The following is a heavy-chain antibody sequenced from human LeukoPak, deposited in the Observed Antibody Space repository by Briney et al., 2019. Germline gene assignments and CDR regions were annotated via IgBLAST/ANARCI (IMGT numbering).Heavy chain of an antibody. CDR2: ISSSSSYI. CDR1: GFTFDDYA. CDR3: ARVPRSAAGEWFDP. D-gene: IGHD6-13*01. Sequence: PGGSLRLSCAASGFTFDDYAMHWVRQAPGKGLEWVSSISSSSSYIYYADSVKGRFTISRDNAKNSLYLQMNSLRAEDTAVYYCARVPRSAAGEWFDPWGQGTLVTVSS. J-gene: IGHJ5*02. V-gene: IGHV3-21*01.